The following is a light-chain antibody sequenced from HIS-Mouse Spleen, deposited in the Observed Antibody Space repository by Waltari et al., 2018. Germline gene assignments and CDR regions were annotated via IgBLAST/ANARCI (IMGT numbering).Light chain of an antibody. CDR3: SSYTSSSTVV. J-gene: IGLJ2*01. CDR1: SSDVGCYNY. V-gene: IGLV2-14*03. Sequence: QSALTQPASVSGSPGQSITISCTGTSSDVGCYNYVPWYQQHPGKAPKLMIYDVSNRPSGVSNRFSGSKSGNTASLTISGLQAEDEADYYCSSYTSSSTVVFGGGTKLTVL. CDR2: DVS.